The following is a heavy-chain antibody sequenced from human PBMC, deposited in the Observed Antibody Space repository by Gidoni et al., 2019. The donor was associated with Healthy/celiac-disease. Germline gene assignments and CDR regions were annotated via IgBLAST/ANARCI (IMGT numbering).Heavy chain of an antibody. J-gene: IGHJ4*02. CDR3: TTRFYDFWSGYYPGLDY. Sequence: EVQLVESGGGLVKPGGSLRLSCAASGFTFSTAWMSWVRQAPGKGLEWVGRIKSKTDGGTTDYAAPVKGRFTISRDDSKNTLYLQMNSLKTEDTAVYYCTTRFYDFWSGYYPGLDYWGQGTLVTVSS. CDR1: GFTFSTAW. CDR2: IKSKTDGGTT. V-gene: IGHV3-15*01. D-gene: IGHD3-3*01.